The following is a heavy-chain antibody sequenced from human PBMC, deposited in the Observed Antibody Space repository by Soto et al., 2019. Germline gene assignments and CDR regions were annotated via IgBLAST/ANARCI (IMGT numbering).Heavy chain of an antibody. CDR1: GGSISSYY. Sequence: QVQLQESGPGLVKPSETLSLTCTVSGGSISSYYWSWIRQPPGKGLEWIGYIYYSGGTNYNPSLKSRVTISVAKSKNQFSLKLSSVTAADTAVYYCARAHGTYDFWSGYLPGTTYYYYYYMDVWGKGTTVTVSS. D-gene: IGHD3-3*01. CDR2: IYYSGGT. CDR3: ARAHGTYDFWSGYLPGTTYYYYYYMDV. J-gene: IGHJ6*03. V-gene: IGHV4-59*01.